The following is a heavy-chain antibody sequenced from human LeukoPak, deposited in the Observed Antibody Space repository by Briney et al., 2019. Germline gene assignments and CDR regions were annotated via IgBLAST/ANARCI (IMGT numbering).Heavy chain of an antibody. CDR3: ARGEYGIAAAGNDY. D-gene: IGHD6-13*01. CDR1: GFTFSGYS. V-gene: IGHV3-21*01. Sequence: PGGSLRLSCAASGFTFSGYSMNWVRQAPGKGLEWVSSIGSSSTYIYYADSVRGRFTISRDNAKISLYLQMNSLRAEDTAVYYCARGEYGIAAAGNDYWGQGTLVTVSS. CDR2: IGSSSTYI. J-gene: IGHJ4*02.